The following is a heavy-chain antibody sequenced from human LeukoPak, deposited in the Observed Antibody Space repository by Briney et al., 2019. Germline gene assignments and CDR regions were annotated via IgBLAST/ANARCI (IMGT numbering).Heavy chain of an antibody. J-gene: IGHJ4*02. Sequence: SETLSLTCTVSGGSTSSSSYYWGWIRQSPGKGLEWIGSIYYSGSTYYNPSLKSRVTISVDTSKNQFSLKLSSVTAADTAVYYCARHYLAAAGSSDYWGQGTLVTVSS. CDR3: ARHYLAAAGSSDY. D-gene: IGHD6-13*01. CDR2: IYYSGST. CDR1: GGSTSSSSYY. V-gene: IGHV4-39*01.